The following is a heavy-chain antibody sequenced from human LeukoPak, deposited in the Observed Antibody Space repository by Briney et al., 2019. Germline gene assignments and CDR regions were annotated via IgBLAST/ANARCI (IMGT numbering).Heavy chain of an antibody. D-gene: IGHD5-18*01. Sequence: ASVKVSCKASGYTFTSYYMHWVRQAPGQGLEWVGIINPSGGSTSYAQKFQGRVTMTRDMSTSTVYMELSSLRSEDTAVYYCASYEDTAMVNYWGQGTLVTVSS. CDR2: INPSGGST. CDR1: GYTFTSYY. V-gene: IGHV1-46*01. J-gene: IGHJ4*02. CDR3: ASYEDTAMVNY.